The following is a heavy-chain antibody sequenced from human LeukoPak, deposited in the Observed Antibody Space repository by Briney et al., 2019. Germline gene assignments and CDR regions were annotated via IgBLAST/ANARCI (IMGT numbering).Heavy chain of an antibody. D-gene: IGHD2-15*01. CDR2: ISGSGGST. J-gene: IGHJ4*02. CDR3: AKWDCSGGSCYSGIPPNFDY. V-gene: IGHV3-23*01. CDR1: GFTFSSYA. Sequence: GGSLRLSRAASGFTFSSYAMSWVRQAPGKGLEWVSAISGSGGSTYYADSVKGRFTISRDNSKNTLYLQMNSLRAEDTAVYYCAKWDCSGGSCYSGIPPNFDYWGQGTLVTVSS.